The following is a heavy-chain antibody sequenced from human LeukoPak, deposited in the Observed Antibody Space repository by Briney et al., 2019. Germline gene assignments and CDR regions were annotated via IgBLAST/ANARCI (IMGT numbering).Heavy chain of an antibody. Sequence: GGSLRLXCVASGFTFSNYWIHWVRQAPGKGLVWVSRTNNDGSSTTYADFVKGRFTSSRDNAKNTLYLQMDSLRAEDTAVYYCTRSVFPYYFDCWGQGTLVTVSS. J-gene: IGHJ4*02. D-gene: IGHD3-10*02. CDR1: GFTFSNYW. CDR3: TRSVFPYYFDC. CDR2: TNNDGSST. V-gene: IGHV3-74*01.